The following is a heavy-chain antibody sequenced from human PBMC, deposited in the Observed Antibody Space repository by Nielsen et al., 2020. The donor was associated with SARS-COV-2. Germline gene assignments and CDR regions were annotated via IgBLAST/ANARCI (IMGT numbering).Heavy chain of an antibody. J-gene: IGHJ4*02. CDR2: IWYDGSNE. D-gene: IGHD5-12*01. CDR1: GLIFGTYG. Sequence: GGSLRLSCRASGLIFGTYGMHWVRQAPGKGLEWVAGIWYDGSNENYAESVKGRFTISRDNAKNSLYLQMNSLRAEDTAVYYCAREWWLRGYFDYWGQGTLVTVSS. V-gene: IGHV3-33*01. CDR3: AREWWLRGYFDY.